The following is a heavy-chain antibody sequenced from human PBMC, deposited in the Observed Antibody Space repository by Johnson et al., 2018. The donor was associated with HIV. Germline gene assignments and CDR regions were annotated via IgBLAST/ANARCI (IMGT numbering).Heavy chain of an antibody. V-gene: IGHV3-9*01. CDR3: AKLDDGFDI. Sequence: VQLLESGGGVVQPVRSLRLSCAASGFTFSSYAMHWVRQAPGKGLEWVSGISWNSGSIGYADSVKGRFTISRDNAKNSLYLQMNSLRTEDTALYYCAKLDDGFDIWCHGTMVTVSS. D-gene: IGHD3-9*01. CDR2: ISWNSGSI. J-gene: IGHJ3*02. CDR1: GFTFSSYA.